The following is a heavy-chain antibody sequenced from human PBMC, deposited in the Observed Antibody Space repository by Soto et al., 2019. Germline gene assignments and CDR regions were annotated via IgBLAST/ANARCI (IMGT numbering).Heavy chain of an antibody. CDR3: ARDQRVKDYYGSGSYYYYYYYGMDV. CDR1: GFTFSSYS. J-gene: IGHJ6*02. V-gene: IGHV3-21*01. CDR2: ISSSSYI. Sequence: GGSLRLSCAASGFTFSSYSMNWVRQAPGKGLEWVSSISSSSYIYYADSVKGRFTISRDNAKNSLYLQMNSLRAEDTAVYYCARDQRVKDYYGSGSYYYYYYYGMDVWGQGTTVTVSS. D-gene: IGHD3-10*01.